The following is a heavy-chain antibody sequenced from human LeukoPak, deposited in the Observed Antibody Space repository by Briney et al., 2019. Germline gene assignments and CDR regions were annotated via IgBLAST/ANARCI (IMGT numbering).Heavy chain of an antibody. CDR3: ARDAVFVVPAAARGWFDP. J-gene: IGHJ5*02. V-gene: IGHV1-2*02. D-gene: IGHD2-2*01. CDR1: GYTFTGYY. Sequence: ASVKVSCKASGYTFTGYYMHWVRQAPGQGLEWMGWINPNSGGINYAQKFQGRVTMTRDTSISTAYMELSRLRSDDTAVYYCARDAVFVVPAAARGWFDPWGQGTLVTVSS. CDR2: INPNSGGI.